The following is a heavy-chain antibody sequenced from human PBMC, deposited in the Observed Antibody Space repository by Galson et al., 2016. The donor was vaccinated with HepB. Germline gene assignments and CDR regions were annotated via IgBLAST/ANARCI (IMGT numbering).Heavy chain of an antibody. V-gene: IGHV3-9*01. J-gene: IGHJ4*02. D-gene: IGHD2-8*02. CDR1: GFTFDDYA. Sequence: SLRLSCAASGFTFDDYAMHWVRQVPGKGLEWVSGLSWNSANIVYADSVKGRFTISRDNAKNSLFLQMNSLRVGDTAVYYCTRGNLVGYWGQGTLVIVSS. CDR3: TRGNLVGY. CDR2: LSWNSANI.